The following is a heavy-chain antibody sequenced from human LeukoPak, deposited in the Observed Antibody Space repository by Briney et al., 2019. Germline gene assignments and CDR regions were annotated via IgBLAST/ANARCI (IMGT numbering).Heavy chain of an antibody. D-gene: IGHD5-24*01. J-gene: IGHJ4*02. V-gene: IGHV3-30*04. Sequence: GGSLRLSCAASGFTFSSYSMHWVRQAQGKGLEWVAVISYDGSNEYYADSVKGRFTISRDNSKNTLCLQMNSLRAEDTAMYYCARELRETYYFDSWGQGTLVTVSS. CDR1: GFTFSSYS. CDR3: ARELRETYYFDS. CDR2: ISYDGSNE.